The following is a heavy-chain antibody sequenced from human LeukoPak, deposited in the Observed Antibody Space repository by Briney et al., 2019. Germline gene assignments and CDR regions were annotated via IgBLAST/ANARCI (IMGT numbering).Heavy chain of an antibody. D-gene: IGHD5-24*01. Sequence: GGSLRLSCAASGFTFSNSLMHWVRQVPGKGLVWVARIDTDGSTTHYADSVKGRFTISRDNAKNTLYLQMNSLRAEGTAVYYCARDRDGYNYWGQGTLVTVSS. CDR2: IDTDGSTT. CDR3: ARDRDGYNY. J-gene: IGHJ4*02. V-gene: IGHV3-74*01. CDR1: GFTFSNSL.